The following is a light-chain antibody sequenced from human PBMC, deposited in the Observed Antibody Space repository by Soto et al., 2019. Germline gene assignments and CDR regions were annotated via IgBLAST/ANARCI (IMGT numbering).Light chain of an antibody. J-gene: IGLJ2*01. Sequence: QSVLPQPPSVYGAPGQRITISCTGSSSNIGAGYDVHWYQQLPGTAPKLIIHGNSNRPSGVYDRFSGSKSATSASLAITGLYAEYEAEDYCQSYDCSLSGWDVVFGERTKLTVL. CDR3: QSYDCSLSGWDVV. V-gene: IGLV1-40*01. CDR2: GNS. CDR1: SSNIGAGYD.